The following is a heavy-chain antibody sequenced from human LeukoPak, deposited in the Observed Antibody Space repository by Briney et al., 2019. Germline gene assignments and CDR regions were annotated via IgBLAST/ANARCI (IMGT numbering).Heavy chain of an antibody. D-gene: IGHD3-22*01. CDR2: IYYSGST. Sequence: SEPLSLTCTVSGGSIISGGYYWSWIRQHPGKGLEWIGYIYYSGSTYYNPSLKSRVTISVDTSKNQFSLKLSSVTAADTAVYYCARAQTYYYDSSGYLFDYWGQGTLVTVSS. J-gene: IGHJ4*02. CDR3: ARAQTYYYDSSGYLFDY. V-gene: IGHV4-31*03. CDR1: GGSIISGGYY.